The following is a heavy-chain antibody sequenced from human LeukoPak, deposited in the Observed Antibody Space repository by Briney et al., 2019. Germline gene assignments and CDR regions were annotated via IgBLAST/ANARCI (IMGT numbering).Heavy chain of an antibody. CDR1: GFTFSSYS. Sequence: GGSVRLSCAASGFTFSSYSMNGVRQAPGKGLEWVSSISSSSSYIYYADSVKGRFTISRDNAKNSLYLQMNSLRAEDTAVYYCARVKENDYVWGDAFDIWGQGTMVTVSS. V-gene: IGHV3-21*01. CDR2: ISSSSSYI. J-gene: IGHJ3*02. CDR3: ARVKENDYVWGDAFDI. D-gene: IGHD3-16*01.